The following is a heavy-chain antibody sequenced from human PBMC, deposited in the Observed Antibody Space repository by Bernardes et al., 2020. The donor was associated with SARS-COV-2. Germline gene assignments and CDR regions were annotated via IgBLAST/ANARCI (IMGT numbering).Heavy chain of an antibody. CDR1: GFTFDDYT. D-gene: IGHD6-19*01. CDR2: ISWDGGST. V-gene: IGHV3-43*01. CDR3: AKESAPIAVAGTELDY. Sequence: VGSLRLSCAASGFTFDDYTMHWVRQAPGKGLEWVSLISWDGGSTYYADSVKGRFTISRDNSKNSLYLQMNSLRTEDTALYYCAKESAPIAVAGTELDYWGQGTLVTVSS. J-gene: IGHJ4*02.